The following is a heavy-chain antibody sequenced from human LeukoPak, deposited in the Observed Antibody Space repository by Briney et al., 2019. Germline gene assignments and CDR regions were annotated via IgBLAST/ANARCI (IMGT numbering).Heavy chain of an antibody. Sequence: GGSLRLSCAASGFTFSSHAMHWVRQAPGKGLEWVAVISYDGSNKYYADSVKGRFTISRDNSKNTLYLQMNSLRAEDTAVYYCATRYSSSSGFDYWGQGTLVTVSS. D-gene: IGHD6-6*01. CDR3: ATRYSSSSGFDY. CDR1: GFTFSSHA. J-gene: IGHJ4*02. CDR2: ISYDGSNK. V-gene: IGHV3-30*04.